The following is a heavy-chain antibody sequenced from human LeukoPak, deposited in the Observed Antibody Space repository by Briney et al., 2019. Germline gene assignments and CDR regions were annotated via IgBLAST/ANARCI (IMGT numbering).Heavy chain of an antibody. CDR3: AGSRGEARFDS. J-gene: IGHJ4*02. V-gene: IGHV4-34*01. CDR2: INHSGST. D-gene: IGHD3-10*01. CDR1: GGSFSGYY. Sequence: SETLSLTCAVYGGSFSGYYWSWIRQSPGKGLEWIGEINHSGSTNYNPSLKSRVTISLDTSKNQFSLKLSSVTAADTAMYYCAGSRGEARFDSWGQGTLVTVSS.